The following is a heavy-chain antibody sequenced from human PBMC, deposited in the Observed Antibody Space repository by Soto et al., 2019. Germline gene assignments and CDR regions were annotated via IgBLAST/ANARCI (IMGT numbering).Heavy chain of an antibody. J-gene: IGHJ6*02. CDR2: TYYRSKWYN. Sequence: SQTLSLTCAISGDSVSSNSAAWNWIRQSPSRGLEWLGRTYYRSKWYNDYAVSVKSRITINPDTSKNQFSLQLNSVTPEDTAVHYCARDRGASSSSGYYYGMDVWGQGTTVTVSS. D-gene: IGHD6-6*01. CDR1: GDSVSSNSAA. V-gene: IGHV6-1*01. CDR3: ARDRGASSSSGYYYGMDV.